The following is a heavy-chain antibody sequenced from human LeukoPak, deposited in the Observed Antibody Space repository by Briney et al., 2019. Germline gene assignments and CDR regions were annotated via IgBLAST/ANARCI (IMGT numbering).Heavy chain of an antibody. CDR3: AKETMVRGVIGTPIDY. V-gene: IGHV3-9*01. J-gene: IGHJ4*02. CDR1: GFTFDDYA. CDR2: ISRNSGSI. D-gene: IGHD3-10*01. Sequence: PGRSLRLSCAASGFTFDDYAMHWVRQAPGKGLEWVSGISRNSGSIGYADSVKGRFTISRDNAKNSLYLQMNSLRAEDTALYYCAKETMVRGVIGTPIDYWGQGTLVTVSS.